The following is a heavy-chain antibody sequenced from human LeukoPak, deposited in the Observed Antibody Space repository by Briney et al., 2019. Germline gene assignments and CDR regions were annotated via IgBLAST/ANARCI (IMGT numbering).Heavy chain of an antibody. CDR3: ARGDHDYGDYTLGY. Sequence: ASVKVSCKASGYTFTSYGISWVRQAPGQGLEWMGWISACNGNTNYAQKLQGRVTMTTDTSTSTAYMELRSLRSDDTAVYYCARGDHDYGDYTLGYWGQGTLVTVSS. CDR1: GYTFTSYG. V-gene: IGHV1-18*01. CDR2: ISACNGNT. J-gene: IGHJ4*02. D-gene: IGHD4-17*01.